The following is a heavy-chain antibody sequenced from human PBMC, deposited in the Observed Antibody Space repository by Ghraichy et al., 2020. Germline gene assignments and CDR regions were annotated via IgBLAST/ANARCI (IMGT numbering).Heavy chain of an antibody. CDR1: GGSISSSSYY. Sequence: SETLSLTCTVSGGSISSSSYYWGWIRQPPGKGLEWIGSIYYSGSTYYNPSLKSRVTISVDTSKNQFSLKLSSVTAADTAVYYCARQWLGHFDYWGQGTLVTVSS. D-gene: IGHD6-19*01. J-gene: IGHJ4*02. V-gene: IGHV4-39*01. CDR3: ARQWLGHFDY. CDR2: IYYSGST.